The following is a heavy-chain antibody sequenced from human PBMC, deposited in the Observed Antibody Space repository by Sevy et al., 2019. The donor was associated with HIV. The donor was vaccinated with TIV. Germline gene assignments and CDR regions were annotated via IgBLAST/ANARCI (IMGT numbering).Heavy chain of an antibody. D-gene: IGHD2-15*01. CDR2: VNTRTGDT. J-gene: IGHJ4*02. CDR1: GYTFNNYI. CDR3: ARDFCSGGSCYSAFVY. Sequence: AAVKVSCKASGYTFNNYIMYWVRQAPGQSLESVGWVNTRTGDTKYSQKFQGRVSISSDTSASTTYMEFNTLRSEDTAVYYCARDFCSGGSCYSAFVYWGQGTLVTVSS. V-gene: IGHV1-3*04.